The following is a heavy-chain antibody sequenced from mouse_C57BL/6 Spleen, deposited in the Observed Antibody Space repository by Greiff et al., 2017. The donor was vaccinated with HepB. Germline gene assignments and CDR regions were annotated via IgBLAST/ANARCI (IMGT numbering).Heavy chain of an antibody. V-gene: IGHV14-3*01. CDR3: ARWGYYSNYDAMDY. D-gene: IGHD2-5*01. CDR1: GFNIKNTY. J-gene: IGHJ4*01. Sequence: LVESVAELVRPGASVKLSCTASGFNIKNTYMHWVKQRPEQGLEWIGRIDPANGNTKYAPKFQGKATITADTSSNTAYLQLSSLTSEDTAIYYCARWGYYSNYDAMDYWGQGTSVTVSS. CDR2: IDPANGNT.